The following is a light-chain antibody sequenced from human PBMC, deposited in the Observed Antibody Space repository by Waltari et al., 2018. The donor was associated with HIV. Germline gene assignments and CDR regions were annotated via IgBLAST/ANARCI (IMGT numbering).Light chain of an antibody. CDR1: SGHSSYV. Sequence: QPVLTQSPSASASLGASVKLTCTLSSGHSSYVIAWHQQQPKKGPRYLMKLNSDGSHFKGDGIPDRFSGSSSGAERYLTISSLQSEDEADYYCQTWGTGIVVFGGGTKLTVL. V-gene: IGLV4-69*01. CDR3: QTWGTGIVV. CDR2: LNSDGSH. J-gene: IGLJ2*01.